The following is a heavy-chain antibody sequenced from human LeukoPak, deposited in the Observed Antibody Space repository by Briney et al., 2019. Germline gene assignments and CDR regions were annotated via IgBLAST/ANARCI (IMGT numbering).Heavy chain of an antibody. CDR3: ARVRYSSSWYHFDY. CDR2: IYYSGST. V-gene: IGHV4-59*01. CDR1: GGSISSYY. D-gene: IGHD6-13*01. J-gene: IGHJ4*02. Sequence: SETLSLTCTVSGGSISSYYWSWIRQPPGKGLEWIGYIYYSGSTNYNPSLKSRVTISVDTSKNQFSLKLSSVTAADTAVYYCARVRYSSSWYHFDYWGQGTLVTVSS.